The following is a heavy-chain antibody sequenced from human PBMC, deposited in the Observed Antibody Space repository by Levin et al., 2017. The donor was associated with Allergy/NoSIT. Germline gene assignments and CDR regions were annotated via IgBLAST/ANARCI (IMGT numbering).Heavy chain of an antibody. Sequence: HAGGSLRLSCAASGFTFNKFGMHWVRQAPGKGLQYVSGISSNGGSTYYANSVKGRFTISRDNSKNTLYLQMGSLRTEDMAVYYCARDQDYDFWSGDGMDVWGQGTTVTVSS. CDR2: ISSNGGST. D-gene: IGHD3-3*01. CDR1: GFTFNKFG. V-gene: IGHV3-64*01. CDR3: ARDQDYDFWSGDGMDV. J-gene: IGHJ6*02.